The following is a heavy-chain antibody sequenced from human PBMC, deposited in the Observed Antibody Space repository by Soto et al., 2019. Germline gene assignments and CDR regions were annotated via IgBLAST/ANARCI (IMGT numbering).Heavy chain of an antibody. V-gene: IGHV3-7*05. D-gene: IGHD6-19*01. CDR2: IRGDGSEN. Sequence: EVQLVESGGGLVQPGGSLRLSCAASGFTFSDYWMSWVRQAPGKGPEWVANIRGDGSENYYADSVKGRFTISRDNAKSTLFLQMNSRRAEDTAVYYCARCVGAVPGSNWGQGTLVTVSP. CDR1: GFTFSDYW. J-gene: IGHJ4*02. CDR3: ARCVGAVPGSN.